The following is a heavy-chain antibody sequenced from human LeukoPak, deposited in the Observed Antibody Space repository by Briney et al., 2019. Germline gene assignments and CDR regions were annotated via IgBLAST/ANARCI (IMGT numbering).Heavy chain of an antibody. D-gene: IGHD6-13*01. CDR1: GGTFSSYA. CDR3: AREGIAAAGTRGYYFDF. V-gene: IGHV1-69*05. J-gene: IGHJ4*02. CDR2: IIPIFGTA. Sequence: SVKVSCKASGGTFSSYAISWVRQAPGQGLEWMGGIIPIFGTANYAQKFQGRVTITTDESTSTAYMELSSLRSEDTAVYYCAREGIAAAGTRGYYFDFWGQGTLVTVSS.